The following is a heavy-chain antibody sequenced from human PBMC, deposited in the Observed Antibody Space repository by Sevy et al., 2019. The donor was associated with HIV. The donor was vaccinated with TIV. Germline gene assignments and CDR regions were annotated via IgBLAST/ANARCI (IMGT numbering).Heavy chain of an antibody. CDR3: ARDLFSGGNAVYGY. Sequence: GGSLRLSCAASGFTFSSYAMNWVRQAPGKGLEWVSSINAISSNIYYADSVKGRFTISTDNAVNSLYLQMNSVRAEDTAVYYCARDLFSGGNAVYGYWGQGTLVTVSS. CDR1: GFTFSSYA. V-gene: IGHV3-21*01. D-gene: IGHD2-15*01. CDR2: INAISSNI. J-gene: IGHJ4*02.